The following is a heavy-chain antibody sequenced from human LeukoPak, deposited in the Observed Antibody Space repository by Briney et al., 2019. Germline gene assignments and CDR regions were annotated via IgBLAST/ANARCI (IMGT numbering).Heavy chain of an antibody. Sequence: KASETLSLTCTVSGGSISSSSYYWGWIRQPPGKGLEWIGSIYYSGSTYYNPSLKSRVTISVDTSKNQFSLKLSSVTAADTAVYYCARGRAARPYYYYYYMDVWGKGTTVTVSS. CDR1: GGSISSSSYY. D-gene: IGHD6-6*01. J-gene: IGHJ6*03. V-gene: IGHV4-39*07. CDR3: ARGRAARPYYYYYYMDV. CDR2: IYYSGST.